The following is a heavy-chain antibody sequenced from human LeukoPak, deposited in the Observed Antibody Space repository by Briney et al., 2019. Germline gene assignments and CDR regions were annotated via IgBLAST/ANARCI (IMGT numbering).Heavy chain of an antibody. D-gene: IGHD3-16*01. Sequence: GGSLRLSCAASGFTFSSYAMHWVRQAPGKGLEWVEVISYDGSNKYYADSVKGRFTISRDNSKNTLYLQMNSLRAEDTAVYYCAKDRWVLRGRTNAGFDYWGQGTLVTVSS. J-gene: IGHJ4*02. V-gene: IGHV3-30*01. CDR1: GFTFSSYA. CDR3: AKDRWVLRGRTNAGFDY. CDR2: ISYDGSNK.